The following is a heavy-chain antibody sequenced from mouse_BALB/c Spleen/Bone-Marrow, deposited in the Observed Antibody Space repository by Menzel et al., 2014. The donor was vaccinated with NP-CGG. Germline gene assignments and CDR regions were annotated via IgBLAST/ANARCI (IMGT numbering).Heavy chain of an antibody. CDR2: IYPYNGGT. V-gene: IGHV1S29*02. CDR1: GYTFTDYN. D-gene: IGHD1-1*02. Sequence: EVQLQQSGPELVKPGASVKISCKASGYTFTDYNMHWVKQSHGRSLEWIGYIYPYNGGTGYNQKFKSKATLTVDNSSSTASMELRRVSSEDSAVSYCARGWCFSWVAYWGQGTLVSVSA. CDR3: ARGWCFSWVAY. J-gene: IGHJ3*01.